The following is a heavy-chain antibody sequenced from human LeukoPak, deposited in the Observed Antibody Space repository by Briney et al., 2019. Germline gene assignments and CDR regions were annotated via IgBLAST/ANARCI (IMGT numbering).Heavy chain of an antibody. J-gene: IGHJ6*03. V-gene: IGHV4-34*01. CDR2: INHSGST. CDR1: GGSFSGYY. D-gene: IGHD6-19*01. Sequence: PSETLSLTCAVYGGSFSGYYWSWIRQPPGKGLGWIGEINHSGSTNYNPSLKSRVTISVDTSKNQFSLKLSSVTAADTAVYYCARVRYSSGWHYYYYYYMDVWGKGTTVTVSS. CDR3: ARVRYSSGWHYYYYYYMDV.